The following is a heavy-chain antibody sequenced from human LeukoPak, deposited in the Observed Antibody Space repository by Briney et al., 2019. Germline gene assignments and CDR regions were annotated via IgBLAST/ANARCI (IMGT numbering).Heavy chain of an antibody. CDR1: RYTFTRYV. J-gene: IGHJ3*02. CDR2: NSAYNGNT. D-gene: IGHD6-19*01. Sequence: GAPVKVSCKASRYTFTRYVISSVRQAPGHGLKWRGWNSAYNGNTNYAQTLQGRVIMTTDTSTSTAYMELRGLRSDEPAVYYCARDGQWLAASAFDIWGQGTMVTVSS. CDR3: ARDGQWLAASAFDI. V-gene: IGHV1-18*01.